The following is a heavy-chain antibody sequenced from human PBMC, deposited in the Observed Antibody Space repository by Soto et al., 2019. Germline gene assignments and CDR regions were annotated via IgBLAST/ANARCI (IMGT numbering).Heavy chain of an antibody. V-gene: IGHV4-39*01. CDR2: MYYSGST. D-gene: IGHD3-10*01. CDR1: GGSVSSSGYY. J-gene: IGHJ3*02. Sequence: QLQLQESGPGLVKPSETLSLTCIVSGGSVSSSGYYWGWIRQPPGKGLEWIGMMYYSGSTYYNPSLKGRVTISGDTSNNQFSLKLSSVTAADTAVYYCARRRDYYPFDIWGQGTMVTVSS. CDR3: ARRRDYYPFDI.